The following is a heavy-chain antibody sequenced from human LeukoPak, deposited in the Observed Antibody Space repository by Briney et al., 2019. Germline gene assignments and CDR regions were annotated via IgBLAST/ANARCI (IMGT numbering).Heavy chain of an antibody. CDR3: AREARNVWGSYRRASFDY. CDR1: GFTFSDHY. CDR2: TRNKANSYTT. D-gene: IGHD3-16*02. V-gene: IGHV3-72*01. Sequence: PGGSLRLSCAASGFTFSDHYMDWVRQAPGKGLEWVGRTRNKANSYTTEYAASVKGRFTISRDDSKNPLYLQMNSLKTEDTAVYYCAREARNVWGSYRRASFDYWGQGTLVTVSS. J-gene: IGHJ4*02.